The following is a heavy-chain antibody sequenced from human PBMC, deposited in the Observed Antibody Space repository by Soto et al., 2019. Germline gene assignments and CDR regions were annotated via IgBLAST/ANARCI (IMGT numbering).Heavy chain of an antibody. D-gene: IGHD3-3*01. CDR1: GFSVSTNY. V-gene: IGHV3-53*01. J-gene: IGHJ6*02. Sequence: PGGSLRLSCAASGFSVSTNYMNWVRQAPGKGLEWVSVIYTGSNTYYADSVKGRFTVARDNFKNTLYLQMNSLRAEDTAVYYCARYEFWSGFSYAMDVWGQGTTVTVSS. CDR2: IYTGSNT. CDR3: ARYEFWSGFSYAMDV.